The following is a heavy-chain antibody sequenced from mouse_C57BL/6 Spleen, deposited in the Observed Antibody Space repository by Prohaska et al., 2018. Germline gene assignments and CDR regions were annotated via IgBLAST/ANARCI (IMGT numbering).Heavy chain of an antibody. J-gene: IGHJ1*03. D-gene: IGHD2-3*01. CDR2: IDPETGGT. V-gene: IGHV1-15*01. CDR3: TRLGDDGYYDWYFDV. Sequence: GAELVRPGASVTLSCKASGYTFTDYEMHWVKQTPVHGLEWIGAIDPETGGTAYNQKFKGKAILTADKSSSTAYMELRSLTSEDSAVYYCTRLGDDGYYDWYFDVWGTGTTVTVSS. CDR1: GYTFTDYE.